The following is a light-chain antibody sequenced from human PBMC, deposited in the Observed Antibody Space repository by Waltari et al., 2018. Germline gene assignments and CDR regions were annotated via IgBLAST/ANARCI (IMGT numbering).Light chain of an antibody. Sequence: IVLTQSPGTLSLSPGERATLSCRASQNVDGTYLSWYQQKPGQAPRLLIYGASRRATDISDRFAGSGSGADFTLTISRLEPEDFAIYYCQQYETFGQGTKVEIK. J-gene: IGKJ1*01. V-gene: IGKV3-20*01. CDR2: GAS. CDR1: QNVDGTY. CDR3: QQYET.